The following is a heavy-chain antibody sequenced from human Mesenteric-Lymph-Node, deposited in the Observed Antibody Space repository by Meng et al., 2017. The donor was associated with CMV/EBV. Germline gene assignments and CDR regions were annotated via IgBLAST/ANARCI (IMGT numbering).Heavy chain of an antibody. CDR2: ISYDGSNK. D-gene: IGHD2-2*01. CDR3: AGDHHFVVVPTAVGDYGMDV. Sequence: GGSLRLSCAASEFTFRTYAMPWVRQAPGKGLEWVAIISYDGSNKYYADSVEGRFTISRENSKNTVYLQMNSLRPEDTAVYYCAGDHHFVVVPTAVGDYGMDVWGQGTTVTVSS. J-gene: IGHJ6*02. V-gene: IGHV3-30*04. CDR1: EFTFRTYA.